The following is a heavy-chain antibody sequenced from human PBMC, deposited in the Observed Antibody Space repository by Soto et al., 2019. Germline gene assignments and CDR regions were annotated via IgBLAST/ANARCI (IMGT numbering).Heavy chain of an antibody. J-gene: IGHJ4*02. D-gene: IGHD2-2*02. V-gene: IGHV3-30*18. CDR1: GFTFSSYG. CDR2: ISYDGSNK. CDR3: AKVAGYCSSTSCYNDY. Sequence: GGSLRLSCAASGFTFSSYGMHWVRQAPGKGLEWVAVISYDGSNKYYADSVKGRFTISRDNSKNTLYLQMNSLRAEDTAVYYCAKVAGYCSSTSCYNDYWGQGTLVTVSS.